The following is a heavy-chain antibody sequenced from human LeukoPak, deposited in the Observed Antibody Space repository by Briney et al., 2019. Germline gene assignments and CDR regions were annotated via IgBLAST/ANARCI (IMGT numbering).Heavy chain of an antibody. CDR2: IYSGGGA. V-gene: IGHV3-66*01. CDR3: ARVFPPNWFDP. Sequence: GGSLRLSCTASGITFSSYAINWVRQAPGKGLEWVSIIYSGGGAYYADSVKGRFTISRDNSRNTLFLQMNSLRAEDTAMYYCARVFPPNWFDPWGQGTLVTVSS. D-gene: IGHD3-10*02. CDR1: GITFSSYA. J-gene: IGHJ5*02.